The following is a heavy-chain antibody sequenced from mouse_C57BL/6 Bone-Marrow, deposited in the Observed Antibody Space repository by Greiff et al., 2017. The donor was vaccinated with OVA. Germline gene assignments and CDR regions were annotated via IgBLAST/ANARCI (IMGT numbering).Heavy chain of an antibody. Sequence: VQLQQPGAELVKPGASVKLSCKASGYTFTSYWMQWVKQRPGQGLEWIGEIDPSDSYTNYNQQFKGKATLTVDTSSSTAYMQLRSLTSEDSAVYYCARAPDGYYWFAYWGQGTLVTVSA. CDR1: GYTFTSYW. J-gene: IGHJ3*01. D-gene: IGHD2-3*01. CDR3: ARAPDGYYWFAY. V-gene: IGHV1-50*01. CDR2: IDPSDSYT.